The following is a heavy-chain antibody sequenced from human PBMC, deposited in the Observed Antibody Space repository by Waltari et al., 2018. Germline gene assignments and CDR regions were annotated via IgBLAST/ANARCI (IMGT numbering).Heavy chain of an antibody. CDR2: IKGDGSGA. D-gene: IGHD2-21*01. CDR3: ARDDSLWPHYFDH. V-gene: IGHV3-74*01. J-gene: IGHJ4*02. Sequence: EVQLVESGGGLIQPGGSLRLSCEASGFAFSSHWMHWVRHSPGEGLVWVARIKGDGSGAGYADSVKGRFIISRDKAKDTLYLQMNSLKVEDTAMYYCARDDSLWPHYFDHWGQGTLVTVSS. CDR1: GFAFSSHW.